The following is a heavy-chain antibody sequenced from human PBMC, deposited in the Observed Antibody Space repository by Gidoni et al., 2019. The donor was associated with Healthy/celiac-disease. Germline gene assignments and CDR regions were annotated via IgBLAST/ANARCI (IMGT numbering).Heavy chain of an antibody. J-gene: IGHJ4*02. D-gene: IGHD6-13*01. Sequence: QLTFTESGPTLVKPTQTLTLTCPFSAFSLSTSGVGVGWLRQPPGKALEWLALIYWNDDKRYSPSLKSRLTITKDTSKNQVVLTMTNMDPVDTATYYCAHSFGIATNDYWGQGTLVTVSS. CDR1: AFSLSTSGVG. CDR2: IYWNDDK. CDR3: AHSFGIATNDY. V-gene: IGHV2-5*01.